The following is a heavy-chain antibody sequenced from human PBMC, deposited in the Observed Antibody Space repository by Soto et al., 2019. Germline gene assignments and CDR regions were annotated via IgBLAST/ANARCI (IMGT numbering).Heavy chain of an antibody. J-gene: IGHJ6*02. CDR2: INPSGGST. CDR1: GYTFTSYY. CDR3: ARGEYCSGGSCPPLLNYYYFGMDV. Sequence: VAXVKVSCKASGYTFTSYYMHWVRQAPGQGLEWMGIINPSGGSTSYAQKFQGRVTMTRDTSTSTVYMELSSLRSEDTAVYYCARGEYCSGGSCPPLLNYYYFGMDVWGQGPTVTVSS. V-gene: IGHV1-46*03. D-gene: IGHD2-15*01.